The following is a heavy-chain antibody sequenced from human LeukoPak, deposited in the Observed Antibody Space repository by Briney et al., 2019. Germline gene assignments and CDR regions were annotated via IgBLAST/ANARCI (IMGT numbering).Heavy chain of an antibody. D-gene: IGHD6-19*01. CDR3: ARVRIAVAGRHKPYYFDY. J-gene: IGHJ4*02. V-gene: IGHV1-2*02. CDR1: GYTFTGYH. CDR2: INPNSGGT. Sequence: ASVKLSCKASGYTFTGYHMHWVRQAPGQGLEWMGWINPNSGGTNYAQKLQGRVTMTRDTSISTAYMELSRLRSDDTAVYYCARVRIAVAGRHKPYYFDYWGQGTLVTVSS.